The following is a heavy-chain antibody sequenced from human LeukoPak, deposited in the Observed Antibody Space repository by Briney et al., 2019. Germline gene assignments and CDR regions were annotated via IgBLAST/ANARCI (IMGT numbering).Heavy chain of an antibody. CDR1: GFTFSDYW. D-gene: IGHD2-21*02. CDR2: IDQDGGGK. CDR3: ARGDWAPFDY. Sequence: GGSLRLSCAASGFTFSDYWMNWVRQAPGKGREWVANIDQDGGGKYYLDSVKGRFTISRDNAKNSLYLQINSLRAEDTAVYYCARGDWAPFDYWGQGSLLTVSS. J-gene: IGHJ4*02. V-gene: IGHV3-7*01.